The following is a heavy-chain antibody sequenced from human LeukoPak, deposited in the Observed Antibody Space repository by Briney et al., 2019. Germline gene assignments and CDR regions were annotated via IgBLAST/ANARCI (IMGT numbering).Heavy chain of an antibody. CDR1: GFTFSSYG. D-gene: IGHD6-13*01. V-gene: IGHV3-30*03. CDR3: ARGYSSSWLGYFDY. J-gene: IGHJ4*02. CDR2: VSSDGSIK. Sequence: PGGSLRLSCAASGFTFSSYGIHWVRQAPGKGLEWVAVVSSDGSIKYYADSVKGRFTISRDTSKNTVYLQMNSLGGEDTAFYYCARGYSSSWLGYFDYWGQGTLVTVSS.